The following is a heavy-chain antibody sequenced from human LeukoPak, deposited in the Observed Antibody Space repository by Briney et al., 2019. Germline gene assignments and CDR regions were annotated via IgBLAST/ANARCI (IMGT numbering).Heavy chain of an antibody. CDR3: ARVPVWVLVVGAREAFDI. CDR2: INHSGST. CDR1: GGSFSGYY. Sequence: PSETLSLTCAVYGGSFSGYYWSWIRQPPGKGLEWIGEINHSGSTNYNPSLKSRVTISVDTSKNQFSLKLSSVTAADTAVYYCARVPVWVLVVGAREAFDIWGQRTMVTVSS. D-gene: IGHD1-26*01. J-gene: IGHJ3*02. V-gene: IGHV4-34*01.